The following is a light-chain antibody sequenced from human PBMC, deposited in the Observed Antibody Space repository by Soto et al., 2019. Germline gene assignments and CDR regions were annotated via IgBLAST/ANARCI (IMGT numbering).Light chain of an antibody. CDR1: LGIYNY. Sequence: QSALTQPASVSGSPGQSITISCTGGLGIYNYVSWYQQHPGKVPKLLIYEVNNRPSGVSDRFSGSKSGDTASLTISGLQAEDADDYYCSSYTLTTTLFGGGTKVTVL. V-gene: IGLV2-14*01. J-gene: IGLJ2*01. CDR3: SSYTLTTTL. CDR2: EVN.